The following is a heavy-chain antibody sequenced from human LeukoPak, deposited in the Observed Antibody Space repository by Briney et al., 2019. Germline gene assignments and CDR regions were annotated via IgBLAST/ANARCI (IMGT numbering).Heavy chain of an antibody. CDR3: AKDSVPYSGSYHDY. CDR2: VSYGGSNK. Sequence: GGSLRLSCAASGFTFSSYGMHWIRQAPGKGLEWVAVVSYGGSNKYYADSVKGRFTISRDNSKNTLYLQMNSLRAEDTAVYYCAKDSVPYSGSYHDYWGQGTLVTVSS. V-gene: IGHV3-30*18. D-gene: IGHD1-26*01. J-gene: IGHJ4*02. CDR1: GFTFSSYG.